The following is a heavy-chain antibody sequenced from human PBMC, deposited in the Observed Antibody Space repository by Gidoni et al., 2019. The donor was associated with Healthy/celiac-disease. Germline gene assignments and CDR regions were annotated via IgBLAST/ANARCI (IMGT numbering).Heavy chain of an antibody. V-gene: IGHV1-2*02. CDR1: GHTFTGYY. CDR2: INPNSGGT. CDR3: ARGVSTVVSQNWFDP. J-gene: IGHJ5*02. Sequence: QVQLVQSGAEVKKPGASVKVSCKASGHTFTGYYMHWVRQAPGQGLEWMGWINPNSGGTNYAQKFQGRVTMTRDTSISTAYMELSRLRSDDTAVYYCARGVSTVVSQNWFDPWGQGTLVTVSS. D-gene: IGHD2-15*01.